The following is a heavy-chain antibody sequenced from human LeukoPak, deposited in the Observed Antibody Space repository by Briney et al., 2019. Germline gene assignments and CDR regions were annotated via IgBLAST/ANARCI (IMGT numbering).Heavy chain of an antibody. CDR3: ARDRGRGSGYSDYYYYYMDV. D-gene: IGHD5-12*01. V-gene: IGHV1-69*13. CDR1: GGTFSSYA. CDR2: IIPIFGTA. J-gene: IGHJ6*03. Sequence: SVKVSCKASGGTFSSYAISWVRQAPGQGLEWIGGIIPIFGTANYAQKFQGRVTITADESTSTAYMELSSPRSEDTAVYYCARDRGRGSGYSDYYYYYMDVWGKGTTVTVSS.